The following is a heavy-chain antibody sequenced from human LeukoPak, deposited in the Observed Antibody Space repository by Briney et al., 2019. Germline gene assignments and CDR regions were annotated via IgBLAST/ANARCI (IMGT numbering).Heavy chain of an antibody. D-gene: IGHD6-19*01. J-gene: IGHJ5*02. CDR3: AREVQWLVRNWFDP. CDR1: GYTFTSYD. V-gene: IGHV1-8*01. CDR2: MNPNSGNT. Sequence: ASVKVSCKASGYTFTSYDINWVRQATGQGLEWMGWMNPNSGNTGYAQKFQGRVTMTRDMSTSTVYMELSSLRSEDTAVYYCAREVQWLVRNWFDPWGQGTLVTVSS.